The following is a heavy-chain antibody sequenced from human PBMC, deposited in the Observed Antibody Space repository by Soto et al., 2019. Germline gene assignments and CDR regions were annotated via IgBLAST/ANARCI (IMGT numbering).Heavy chain of an antibody. CDR2: IYYSGST. CDR3: ARVYYDSSGYYDYYFDY. CDR1: GGSISSYY. Sequence: QVQLQESGPGLVKPSETLSLTCTVSGGSISSYYWSWIRQPPGKGLERIGYIYYSGSTNYNPSLKSRVTISVDTSKNQFSLKLSSVTAADTAVYYCARVYYDSSGYYDYYFDYWGQGTLVTVSS. V-gene: IGHV4-59*01. J-gene: IGHJ4*02. D-gene: IGHD3-22*01.